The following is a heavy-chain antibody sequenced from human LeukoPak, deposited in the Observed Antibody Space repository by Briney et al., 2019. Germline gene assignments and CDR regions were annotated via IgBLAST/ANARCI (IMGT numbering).Heavy chain of an antibody. CDR2: ISASGAST. J-gene: IGHJ4*02. Sequence: GGSLRLSCAASGFTFNSSAMSWVRQAPGKGLEWVSAISASGASTFYADFVKGRFTISRDNSKNTSYLQMNSLRAEDTAVYYCARDCSTTTCYKAFDYWGQGTLVTVSS. V-gene: IGHV3-23*01. CDR1: GFTFNSSA. CDR3: ARDCSTTTCYKAFDY. D-gene: IGHD2-2*02.